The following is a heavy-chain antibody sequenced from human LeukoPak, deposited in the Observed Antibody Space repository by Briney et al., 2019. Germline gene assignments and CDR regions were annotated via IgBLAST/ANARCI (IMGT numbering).Heavy chain of an antibody. D-gene: IGHD6-19*01. J-gene: IGHJ4*02. V-gene: IGHV1-18*04. CDR3: ARDYIALYSSGWYPDY. CDR1: GYSFTSYA. CDR2: ISRYNGDT. Sequence: ASVKVSCKASGYSFTSYAISWLRQAPGQGLEWMGWISRYNGDTKYAQKVQGRVTMTTDTSTSTAYMDLRNLRSDDTAVYYCARDYIALYSSGWYPDYWGQGTLVTVSS.